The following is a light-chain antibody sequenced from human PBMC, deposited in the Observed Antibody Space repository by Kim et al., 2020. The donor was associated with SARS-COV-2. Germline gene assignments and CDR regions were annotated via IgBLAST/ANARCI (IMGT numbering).Light chain of an antibody. CDR3: QAWDSSTYVV. CDR2: QNR. J-gene: IGLJ2*01. CDR1: KLGDKY. V-gene: IGLV3-1*01. Sequence: VTPGQTASTTCAGDKLGDKYVWWYQQKPGQSPVLVIYQNRKRPSGVPERFSGSNSGNTATLTISGTQAMDEADYSCQAWDSSTYVVFGGGTQLTVL.